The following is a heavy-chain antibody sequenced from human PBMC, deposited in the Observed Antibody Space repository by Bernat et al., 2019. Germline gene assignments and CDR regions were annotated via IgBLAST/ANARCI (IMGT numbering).Heavy chain of an antibody. J-gene: IGHJ5*02. CDR2: ISSSGSTI. D-gene: IGHD6-19*01. V-gene: IGHV3-11*01. CDR1: GFTFSDYY. CDR3: ARDGGVDRYSSGWYGYNWFDP. Sequence: QVQLVESGGGLVKPGGSLRLSCAASGFTFSDYYMSWIRQAPGKGLEWVSYISSSGSTIYYADSVKGRFTISRDNAKNSLYLQMTSLRAEDTAVYYCARDGGVDRYSSGWYGYNWFDPWGQGTLVTVSS.